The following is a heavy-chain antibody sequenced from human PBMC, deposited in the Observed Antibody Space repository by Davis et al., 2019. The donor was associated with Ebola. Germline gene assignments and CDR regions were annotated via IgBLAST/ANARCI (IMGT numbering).Heavy chain of an antibody. V-gene: IGHV6-1*01. CDR2: TYYRSKWYN. Sequence: LRLSCAISGDSVSSNSAAWNWIRQSPSRGLEWLGRTYYRSKWYNDYAVSVKSRITINPDTSKNQFSLQLNSVTPEDTAVYYCARCGYSYGYSYYYYYGMDVWGQGTTVTVSS. CDR1: GDSVSSNSAA. CDR3: ARCGYSYGYSYYYYYGMDV. D-gene: IGHD5-18*01. J-gene: IGHJ6*02.